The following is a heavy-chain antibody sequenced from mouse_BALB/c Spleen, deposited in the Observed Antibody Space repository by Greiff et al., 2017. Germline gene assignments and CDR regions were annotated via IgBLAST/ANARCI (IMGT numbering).Heavy chain of an antibody. D-gene: IGHD2-4*01. Sequence: QVQLKESGAELMKPGASVKISCKATGYTFSSYWIEWVKQRPGHGLEWIGEILPGSGSTNYNEKFKGKATFTADTSSNTAYMQLSSLTSEDSAVYYCAREGGGSTMTQYFDVWGAGTTVTVSS. CDR2: ILPGSGST. CDR1: GYTFSSYW. V-gene: IGHV1-9*01. CDR3: AREGGGSTMTQYFDV. J-gene: IGHJ1*01.